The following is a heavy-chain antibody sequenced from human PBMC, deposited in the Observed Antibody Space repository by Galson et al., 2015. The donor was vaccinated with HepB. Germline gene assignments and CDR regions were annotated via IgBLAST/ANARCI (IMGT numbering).Heavy chain of an antibody. CDR1: GYTFTGDY. V-gene: IGHV1-2*02. Sequence: SVKVSCKASGYTFTGDYMHWVRQAPGQGLEWMGWINPNSGGTNYAQKFQGRVTMTRDTSISTAYMELSRLRSDDTAVYYCAREPRDYYYGMDVWDQGTTVIVSS. CDR2: INPNSGGT. D-gene: IGHD3-10*01. J-gene: IGHJ6*02. CDR3: AREPRDYYYGMDV.